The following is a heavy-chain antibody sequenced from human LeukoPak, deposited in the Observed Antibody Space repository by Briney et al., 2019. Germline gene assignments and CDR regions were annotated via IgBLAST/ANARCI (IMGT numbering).Heavy chain of an antibody. J-gene: IGHJ4*02. CDR2: INPSSGGT. CDR3: ARGYYGSGRIDY. D-gene: IGHD3-10*01. V-gene: IGHV1-2*02. Sequence: ASVKVSCKASGYTFTGYYMHWVRQAPGQGLEWMGWINPSSGGTNYAQKFQGRVTMTRDTSISTAYMELSRLRSDDTAVYYCARGYYGSGRIDYWGQGTLVTVSS. CDR1: GYTFTGYY.